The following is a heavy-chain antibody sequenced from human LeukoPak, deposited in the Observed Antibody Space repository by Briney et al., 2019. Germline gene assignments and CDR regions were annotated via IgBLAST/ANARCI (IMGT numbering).Heavy chain of an antibody. V-gene: IGHV5-51*01. CDR1: GYSFTSHW. CDR3: AREIVVPSAMRAFDY. CDR2: IFPGDSDA. J-gene: IGHJ4*02. Sequence: GEPLKISCKVSGYSFTSHWIGWVRQMPGKVLEWMGVIFPGDSDARYSPSFQGQVTISSDKSISTAYLQWSSLKASDTATYYCAREIVVPSAMRAFDYWGQGTLVTVSS. D-gene: IGHD2-2*01.